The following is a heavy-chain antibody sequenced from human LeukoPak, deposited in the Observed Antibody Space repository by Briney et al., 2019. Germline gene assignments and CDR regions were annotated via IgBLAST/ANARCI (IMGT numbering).Heavy chain of an antibody. J-gene: IGHJ5*02. CDR3: ARDKGQYGSGTRGFTWFDP. Sequence: ASVKVSCKASGYTFTSYDINWVRQATGQGLEWMGWMNPNSGNTGYAQKFQGRVTMTRNTSISTAYMELSSLRSEDTAVYYCARDKGQYGSGTRGFTWFDPWGQGTLVTVSS. CDR1: GYTFTSYD. D-gene: IGHD3-10*01. CDR2: MNPNSGNT. V-gene: IGHV1-8*01.